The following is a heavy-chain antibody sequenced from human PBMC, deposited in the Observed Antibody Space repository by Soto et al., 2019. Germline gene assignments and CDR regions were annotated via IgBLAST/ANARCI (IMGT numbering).Heavy chain of an antibody. CDR3: ATYYYDSSGYYNIDY. CDR1: GYTLTELS. CDR2: FDPEDGET. J-gene: IGHJ4*02. V-gene: IGHV1-24*01. D-gene: IGHD3-22*01. Sequence: ASVKVSCKVSGYTLTELSMHWVRQAPGKGLEWMGGFDPEDGETIYAQKFQGRVTMTEDTPTDTAYMELSSLRSEDTAVYYCATYYYDSSGYYNIDYRGQGTLVTVSS.